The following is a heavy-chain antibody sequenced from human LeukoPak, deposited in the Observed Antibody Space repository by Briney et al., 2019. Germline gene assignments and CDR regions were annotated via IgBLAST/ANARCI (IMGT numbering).Heavy chain of an antibody. Sequence: GGSLRLSCAASGFTFSSYAMSWVRQAPGKGLEWVSAISGSGGSTYYADSVKGRFTISRDNSKNTLYLQMNSLRAEDTAVYYCAKGDSHIVVVVAATPDYFDYWGQGTLVTVSS. D-gene: IGHD2-15*01. CDR1: GFTFSSYA. CDR2: ISGSGGST. CDR3: AKGDSHIVVVVAATPDYFDY. V-gene: IGHV3-23*01. J-gene: IGHJ4*02.